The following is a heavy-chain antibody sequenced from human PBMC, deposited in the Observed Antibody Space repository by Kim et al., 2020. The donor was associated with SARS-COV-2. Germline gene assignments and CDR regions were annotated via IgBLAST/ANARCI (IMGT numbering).Heavy chain of an antibody. D-gene: IGHD2-2*01. CDR1: GFTFSSYA. Sequence: GGSLRLSCAASGFTFSSYAMSWVRQAPGKGLEWVSAISGSGGSTYYADSVKGRFTISRDNSKNTLYLQMNSLRAEDTAVYYCAKAKRCSSTSCYVGGYFDYWGQGTLVTVSS. J-gene: IGHJ4*02. CDR2: ISGSGGST. V-gene: IGHV3-23*01. CDR3: AKAKRCSSTSCYVGGYFDY.